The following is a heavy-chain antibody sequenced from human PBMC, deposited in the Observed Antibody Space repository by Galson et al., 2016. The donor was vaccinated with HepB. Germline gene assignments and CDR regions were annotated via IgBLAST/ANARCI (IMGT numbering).Heavy chain of an antibody. CDR2: ISSSSSYI. D-gene: IGHD5-12*01. J-gene: IGHJ4*02. CDR3: ARTYDRGYSGYGPPFDY. Sequence: SLRLSCAASGFTFSTYSMNWVRQAPGKGLEWVSSISSSSSYIYYAGSVKGRFTISRDNAKNSLYLQLNSLRAADTAVYYCARTYDRGYSGYGPPFDYWGQGTLVTVSS. V-gene: IGHV3-21*01. CDR1: GFTFSTYS.